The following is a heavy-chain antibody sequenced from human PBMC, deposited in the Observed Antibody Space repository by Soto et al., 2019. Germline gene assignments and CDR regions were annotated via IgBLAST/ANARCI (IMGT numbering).Heavy chain of an antibody. CDR3: ARMGGYCTGGSCYQNWFDP. Sequence: QVQLVESGGGLVKPGGSLRLSCAASRFTFSDYYMSWIRQAPGKGLEWVSFIGSSGTTIYYADSVKGRFTISRDNAKNLLYLQMNSLRAEDTAVYYCARMGGYCTGGSCYQNWFDPWGQGTLVTVSS. CDR2: IGSSGTTI. V-gene: IGHV3-11*01. CDR1: RFTFSDYY. J-gene: IGHJ5*02. D-gene: IGHD2-15*01.